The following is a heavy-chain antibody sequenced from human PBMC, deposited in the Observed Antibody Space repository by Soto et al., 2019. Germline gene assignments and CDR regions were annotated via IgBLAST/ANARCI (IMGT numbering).Heavy chain of an antibody. D-gene: IGHD2-15*01. CDR3: ARDRGYCNGGSCYNLAV. J-gene: IGHJ6*03. CDR1: GFTFSSYD. CDR2: ISTSSRAT. V-gene: IGHV3-48*02. Sequence: EVQLVESGGGLVQPGGSLRLSCAASGFTFSSYDMNWVRQAPGKGLEWISYISTSSRATHYADSVKGRFTISRDNVKNSLYLQMNSLRDEDTAVYYCARDRGYCNGGSCYNLAVWGKGTTGTVSS.